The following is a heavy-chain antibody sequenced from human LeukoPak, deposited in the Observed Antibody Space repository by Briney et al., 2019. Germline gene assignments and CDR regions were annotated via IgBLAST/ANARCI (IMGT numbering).Heavy chain of an antibody. J-gene: IGHJ4*02. CDR3: AKKYYYGPGGGIFDY. CDR1: GFTFSSYS. V-gene: IGHV3-48*01. Sequence: GGSLRLSCAASGFTFSSYSMNWVRQAPGKGLEWVSYISSRSRTIYYADSVKGRFTISRDNSKNTLYLQMNSLRAEDTAVYYCAKKYYYGPGGGIFDYWGQGTLVTVSS. CDR2: ISSRSRTI. D-gene: IGHD3-10*01.